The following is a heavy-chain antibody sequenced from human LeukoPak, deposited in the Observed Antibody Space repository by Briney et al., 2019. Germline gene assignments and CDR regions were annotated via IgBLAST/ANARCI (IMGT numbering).Heavy chain of an antibody. CDR3: ARHRGPYSSXXYAVDY. CDR1: GYSISSGYY. D-gene: IGHD6-13*01. CDR2: IYHSGST. J-gene: IGHJ4*01. Sequence: PSETLSLTCTVSGYSISSGYYWGWIRQPPGKGLEWIGSIYHSGSTYYNPSLKSRVTISVDTSKNQFSLKLSSVTAADTAVYYFARHRGPYSSXXYAVDYWGXGXLXXVS. V-gene: IGHV4-38-2*02.